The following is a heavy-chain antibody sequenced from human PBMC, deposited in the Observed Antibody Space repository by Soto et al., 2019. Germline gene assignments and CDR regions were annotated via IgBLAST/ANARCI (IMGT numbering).Heavy chain of an antibody. J-gene: IGHJ4*02. D-gene: IGHD6-19*01. V-gene: IGHV4-59*01. Sequence: WETLSLTCTVSGGSISSYYWSWIRQPPGKGLEWIGYIYYSGSTNYNPSLKSRVTISVDTSKNQFSLKLSSVTAADTAVYYCARGLAVAGTVDYWGQGTLVTVSS. CDR2: IYYSGST. CDR1: GGSISSYY. CDR3: ARGLAVAGTVDY.